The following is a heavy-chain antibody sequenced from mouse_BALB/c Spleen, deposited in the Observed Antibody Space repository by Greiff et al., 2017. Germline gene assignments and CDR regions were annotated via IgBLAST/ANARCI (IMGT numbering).Heavy chain of an antibody. V-gene: IGHV5-12-2*01. D-gene: IGHD2-2*01. CDR2: ISNGGGST. Sequence: DVHLVESGGGLVQPGGSLKLSCAASGFTFSSYTMSWVRQTPEKRLEWVAYISNGGGSTYYPDTVKGRFTISRDNAKNTLYLQMSSLKSEDTAMYYCARSYGYDWFAYWGQGTLVTVPA. CDR1: GFTFSSYT. CDR3: ARSYGYDWFAY. J-gene: IGHJ3*01.